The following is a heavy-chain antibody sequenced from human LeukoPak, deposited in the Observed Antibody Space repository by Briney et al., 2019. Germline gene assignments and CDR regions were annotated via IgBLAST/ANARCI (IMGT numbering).Heavy chain of an antibody. J-gene: IGHJ4*02. CDR2: IYHSGST. V-gene: IGHV4-38-2*02. CDR1: GYSISSGYY. CDR3: ARGYYDSSGYYRFDY. Sequence: SETLSLTCTVSGYSISSGYYWGWIRQPPGKGLEWIGSIYHSGSTYYNPSLKSPVTISVDTSKNQFSLKLSSVTAADTAAYYCARGYYDSSGYYRFDYWGQGTLVTVSS. D-gene: IGHD3-22*01.